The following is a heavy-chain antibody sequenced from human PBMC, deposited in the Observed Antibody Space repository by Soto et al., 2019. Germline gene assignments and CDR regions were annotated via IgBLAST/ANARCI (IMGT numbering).Heavy chain of an antibody. D-gene: IGHD1-1*01. Sequence: GGSLRLSCAASGFTFSSYGMHWVRQAPGKGLEWVAVISYDGSNKYYADSVKGRFTISRDNSKNTLYLQMNSLTAEDTAVYYCAKGLRWGTEQIDYWGQGTLVTVSS. CDR2: ISYDGSNK. J-gene: IGHJ4*02. CDR1: GFTFSSYG. V-gene: IGHV3-30*18. CDR3: AKGLRWGTEQIDY.